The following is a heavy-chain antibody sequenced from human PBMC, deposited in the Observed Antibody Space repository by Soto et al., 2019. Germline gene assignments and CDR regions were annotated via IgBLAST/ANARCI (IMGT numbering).Heavy chain of an antibody. CDR2: IGSSGITR. D-gene: IGHD6-19*01. CDR1: GFTFSSFT. J-gene: IGHJ3*01. Sequence: EVQLVESGGGLVQPGGSLRLSCAASGFTFSSFTMNWVRQAPGKGLEWVSYIGSSGITRYHADSVKGRFTVSRDNARNSLYLQRNSLRDEDAALYYCARSGSSGYHRYRLGSNEAFDVWGQGTMVTVSP. V-gene: IGHV3-48*02. CDR3: ARSGSSGYHRYRLGSNEAFDV.